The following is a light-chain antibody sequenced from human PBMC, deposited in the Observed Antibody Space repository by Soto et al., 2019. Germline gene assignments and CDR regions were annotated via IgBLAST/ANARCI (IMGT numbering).Light chain of an antibody. J-gene: IGKJ4*01. Sequence: EIVITQSPATLSVSPGGSATLSCRASQSIKSNLAWYRQKPGQAPRLLIYDASSRATGIPARFSGSGSGTDFTLTISSLEPEDFAFYYCLQRSNWPPLLSFGGGTKVDIK. V-gene: IGKV3-11*01. CDR3: LQRSNWPPLLS. CDR1: QSIKSN. CDR2: DAS.